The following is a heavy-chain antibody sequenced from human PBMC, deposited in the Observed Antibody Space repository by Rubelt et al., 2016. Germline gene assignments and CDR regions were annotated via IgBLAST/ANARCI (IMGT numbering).Heavy chain of an antibody. D-gene: IGHD4-17*01. Sequence: VSAISGSGGSTYYADSVKGRFTISRDNSKNSLYLQMNSLRAEDTAVYYCARVGAVTNGLLDYWGQGTLVTVSS. CDR3: ARVGAVTNGLLDY. J-gene: IGHJ4*02. CDR2: ISGSGGST. V-gene: IGHV3-23*01.